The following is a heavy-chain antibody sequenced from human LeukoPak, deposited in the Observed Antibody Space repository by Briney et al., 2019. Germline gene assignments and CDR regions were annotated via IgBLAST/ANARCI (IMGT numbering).Heavy chain of an antibody. V-gene: IGHV3-23*01. CDR1: GFTFSSYA. CDR3: AKDGGYYDFWSGYRFDP. Sequence: GGSLRLSCAASGFTFSSYAMSWVRQAPGRGLAWVSAISGSGASTYYADFVKGRLIISRDHSKNTLYLQMNSLRAEDTAVYYCAKDGGYYDFWSGYRFDPWGQGTLVTVSS. D-gene: IGHD3-3*01. CDR2: ISGSGAST. J-gene: IGHJ5*02.